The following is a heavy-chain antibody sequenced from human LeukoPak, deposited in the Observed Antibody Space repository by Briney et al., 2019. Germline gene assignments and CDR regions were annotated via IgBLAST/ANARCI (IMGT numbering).Heavy chain of an antibody. Sequence: SGTLSLTCAVSGGSVSSTNSWSWVRQSPGKGLEWIGEIYHSGSANYNPSLRSRVTMSLDKSKNQFSLKLSSVTAADTAVYYCARVDPPRRLDYWGQGSLVTVSS. J-gene: IGHJ4*02. D-gene: IGHD2-21*02. V-gene: IGHV4-4*02. CDR2: IYHSGSA. CDR3: ARVDPPRRLDY. CDR1: GGSVSSTNS.